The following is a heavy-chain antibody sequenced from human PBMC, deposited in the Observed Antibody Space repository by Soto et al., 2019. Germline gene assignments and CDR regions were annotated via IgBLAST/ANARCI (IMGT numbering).Heavy chain of an antibody. CDR1: GFTFSSYW. V-gene: IGHV3-7*05. J-gene: IGHJ6*02. Sequence: GGSLRLSCAASGFTFSSYWMSWVRQAPGKGLEWVANIKQDGSEKYYVDSVKGRFTISRDNAKNSLYLQMNSLRAEDTAVYYCARDQGTYDYGDYWGPYYYYYYGMDVWGQGTTVTVSS. CDR2: IKQDGSEK. CDR3: ARDQGTYDYGDYWGPYYYYYYGMDV. D-gene: IGHD4-17*01.